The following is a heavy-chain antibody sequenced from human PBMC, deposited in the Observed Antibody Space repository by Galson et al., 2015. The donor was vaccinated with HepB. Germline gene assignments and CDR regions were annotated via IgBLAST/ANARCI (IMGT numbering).Heavy chain of an antibody. CDR1: DDFISSRY. CDR3: VGAPNLYYFDF. D-gene: IGHD4/OR15-4a*01. Sequence: VSDDFISSRYWSWIRQPPGRRLEWIGHVHSRGDTNYNPSLKSRVTISMDTSKNQFSLNLNSVNAADTALYYCVGAPNLYYFDFWGHGTLVTVSS. CDR2: VHSRGDT. J-gene: IGHJ4*01. V-gene: IGHV4-59*03.